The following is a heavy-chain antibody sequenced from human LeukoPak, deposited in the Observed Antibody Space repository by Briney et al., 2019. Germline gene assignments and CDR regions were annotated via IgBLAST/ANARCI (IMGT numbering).Heavy chain of an antibody. V-gene: IGHV4-34*01. CDR1: GGSFSGYY. CDR3: ARGRVYYDFWSGYYTGGWFDP. D-gene: IGHD3-3*01. CDR2: INHSGST. J-gene: IGHJ5*02. Sequence: SETLSLTCAVYGGSFSGYYWSWIRQPPGKGLEWNGEINHSGSTNYNPSLKSRVTISVDTSKNQFSLKLSSVTAADTAVYYCARGRVYYDFWSGYYTGGWFDPWGQGTLVTVSS.